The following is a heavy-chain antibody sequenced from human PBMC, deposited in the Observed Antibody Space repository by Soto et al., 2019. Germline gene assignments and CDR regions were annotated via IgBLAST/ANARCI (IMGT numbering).Heavy chain of an antibody. Sequence: EVQLVESGGGLVQPGGSLRLSCAASGFPFSAYSMNWVRQAPGKGLEWISYIRTSPTTIHYADSVKGRFTISRDNAKNSLYLQMNSLRAEDTAIYYCARDYHAAFDFWGQGTLVTVSS. V-gene: IGHV3-48*01. J-gene: IGHJ4*02. D-gene: IGHD2-15*01. CDR2: IRTSPTTI. CDR3: ARDYHAAFDF. CDR1: GFPFSAYS.